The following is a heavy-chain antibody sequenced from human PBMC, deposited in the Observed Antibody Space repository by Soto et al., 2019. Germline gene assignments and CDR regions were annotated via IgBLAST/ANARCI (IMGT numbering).Heavy chain of an antibody. V-gene: IGHV1-18*01. CDR3: ARGSPVITFWGVIVHDAFDI. D-gene: IGHD3-16*02. Sequence: QVQLVQSGAEVKKPGASVKVSCKASGYTFTSYGISWVRQAPGQGREWMGWISAYNGNTNYAQKLQGRVTMTTATATSTAYMELRSLRSDDTAVYYCARGSPVITFWGVIVHDAFDIWGQGTMVTVSS. J-gene: IGHJ3*02. CDR2: ISAYNGNT. CDR1: GYTFTSYG.